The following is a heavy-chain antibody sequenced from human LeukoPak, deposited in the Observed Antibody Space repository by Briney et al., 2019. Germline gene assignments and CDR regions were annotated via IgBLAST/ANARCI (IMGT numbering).Heavy chain of an antibody. CDR3: ATAATLAYCGGDCYGRFDY. V-gene: IGHV3-53*01. CDR1: GFTVSSNY. J-gene: IGHJ4*02. Sequence: GGSLRLSCAASGFTVSSNYMSWVRQAPGKGLEWVSVIYSVGSTYYANSVKGRFTISRANSQNTLYLQMNSLRAEDTAVYYCATAATLAYCGGDCYGRFDYWGQGTLVTVSS. CDR2: IYSVGST. D-gene: IGHD2-21*02.